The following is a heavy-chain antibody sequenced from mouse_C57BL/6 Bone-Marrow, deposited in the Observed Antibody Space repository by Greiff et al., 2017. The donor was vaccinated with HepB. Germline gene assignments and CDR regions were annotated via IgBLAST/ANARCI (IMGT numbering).Heavy chain of an antibody. V-gene: IGHV1-64*01. CDR1: GYTFTSYW. D-gene: IGHD4-1*01. Sequence: QVQLQQPGAELVKPGASVKLSCKASGYTFTSYWMHWVKQRPGQGLEWIGMIHPNSGSTNYNEKFKSKATLTVDKSSSTAYMQLSSLTSGDSAVYYCASEGTGTPFDYWGQGTTRTVSS. J-gene: IGHJ2*01. CDR2: IHPNSGST. CDR3: ASEGTGTPFDY.